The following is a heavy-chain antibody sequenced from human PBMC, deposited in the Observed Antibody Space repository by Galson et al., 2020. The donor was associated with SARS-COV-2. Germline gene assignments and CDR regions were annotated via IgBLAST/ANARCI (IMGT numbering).Heavy chain of an antibody. J-gene: IGHJ6*02. CDR3: ARDPLTMVRGVITPGYGLDV. CDR2: ISYNGNYK. V-gene: IGHV3-30*04. Sequence: GESLKISCAASGFLFSSYAMHWVRQAPGKGLEWVGSISYNGNYKYYSDSVKGRFSISRDNSKHTVYLEVNSLRVEDTAVYYCARDPLTMVRGVITPGYGLDVWGQGTTVTVSS. CDR1: GFLFSSYA. D-gene: IGHD3-10*01.